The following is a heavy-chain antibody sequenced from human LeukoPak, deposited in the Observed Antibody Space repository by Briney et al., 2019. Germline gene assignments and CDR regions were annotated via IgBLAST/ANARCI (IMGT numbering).Heavy chain of an antibody. D-gene: IGHD4-11*01. J-gene: IGHJ3*02. Sequence: ASVKVSCKASGYTFTSYAMHWVCQAPGQRLEWMGWINAGNGNTKYSQKFQGRVTVTRDTSTSTAYMELRSLRSDDTAVYYCARVYTTVTTTEAFDIWGQGTMVTVSS. V-gene: IGHV1-3*01. CDR3: ARVYTTVTTTEAFDI. CDR1: GYTFTSYA. CDR2: INAGNGNT.